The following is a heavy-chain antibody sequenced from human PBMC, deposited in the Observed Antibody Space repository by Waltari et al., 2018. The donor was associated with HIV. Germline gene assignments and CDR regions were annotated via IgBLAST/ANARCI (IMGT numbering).Heavy chain of an antibody. CDR1: ASSISSNYY. CDR2: IYRTGTT. Sequence: QVQLQESGPRLVKASETLSLTCTVSASSISSNYYSGWLRQPPGKGLQWIGSIYRTGTTYYNPSLKSRVTISADLSKNQFSLKLTSVSAADTAVYYCARDQDYYDSSGYTCYAFDIWGQGTSVTVSS. D-gene: IGHD3-22*01. J-gene: IGHJ3*02. V-gene: IGHV4-38-2*02. CDR3: ARDQDYYDSSGYTCYAFDI.